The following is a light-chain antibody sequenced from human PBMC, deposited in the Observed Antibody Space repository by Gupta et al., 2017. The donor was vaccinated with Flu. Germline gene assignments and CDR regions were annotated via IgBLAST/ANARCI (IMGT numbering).Light chain of an antibody. Sequence: ELIQPTSVSVSPGQTASSTCSGDKLGDKYAFWYQQKAGQSPVLVIYQDTNRPSGIPDRFSGSNSGKTPTLSISGTQAMDEAVYYCKAWDSATSWVFGGGAQLT. V-gene: IGLV3-1*01. CDR2: QDT. CDR1: KLGDKY. J-gene: IGLJ2*01. CDR3: KAWDSATSWV.